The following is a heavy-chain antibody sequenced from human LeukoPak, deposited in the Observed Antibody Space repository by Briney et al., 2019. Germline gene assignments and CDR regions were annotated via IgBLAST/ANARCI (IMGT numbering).Heavy chain of an antibody. V-gene: IGHV1-69*01. J-gene: IGHJ4*02. CDR2: IIPIFGTA. Sequence: SVKVSCKASGGTFSSYAISWVRQAPGQGLEWMGGIIPIFGTANYAQKFQGRVTITADESTSTAYMELSSLRSEDTAVYYCARSETRYHDKHDYGDYYFDYWGQGTLVTASS. CDR1: GGTFSSYA. CDR3: ARSETRYHDKHDYGDYYFDY. D-gene: IGHD4-17*01.